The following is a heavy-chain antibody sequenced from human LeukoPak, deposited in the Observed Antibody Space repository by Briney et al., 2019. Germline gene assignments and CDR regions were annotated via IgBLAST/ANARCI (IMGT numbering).Heavy chain of an antibody. CDR2: ISWNSGSI. Sequence: PGGSLRLSCAASGFTFDDYAMHWVRQAPGKGLEWVSGISWNSGSIGYADSVKGRFTISRDNAKNSLYLQMNSLRAEDTAFYYCAKGLKVTTAFFDYWGQGNPVTVPS. V-gene: IGHV3-9*01. J-gene: IGHJ4*02. CDR3: AKGLKVTTAFFDY. CDR1: GFTFDDYA. D-gene: IGHD4-17*01.